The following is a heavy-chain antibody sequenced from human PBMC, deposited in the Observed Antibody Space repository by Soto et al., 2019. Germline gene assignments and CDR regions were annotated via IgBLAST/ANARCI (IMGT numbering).Heavy chain of an antibody. CDR3: ARHRAYGSGNVVFDY. Sequence: GESLKISCKASGYSFTSYWIGWVRQMPGKGLEWLGIIYPPDSDTRYSPSLQGQVTMSIDKSISTAYLHWRSLKASDTAIYFCARHRAYGSGNVVFDYWGQGTLVTVSS. D-gene: IGHD3-10*01. CDR2: IYPPDSDT. J-gene: IGHJ4*02. V-gene: IGHV5-51*01. CDR1: GYSFTSYW.